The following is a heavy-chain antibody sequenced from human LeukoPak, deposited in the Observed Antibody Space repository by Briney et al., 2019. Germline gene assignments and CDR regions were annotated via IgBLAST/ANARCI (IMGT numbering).Heavy chain of an antibody. V-gene: IGHV3-66*02. D-gene: IGHD3-3*01. J-gene: IGHJ4*02. Sequence: GGSLGLSCAASGFTVSSNYMSWVRQAPGKGLEWVSVIYSGGSTYYADSVKGRFTISRDNSKNTLYLQMNSLRAEDTAVYYCAVSFGVVRLNDYWGQGTLVTVSS. CDR1: GFTVSSNY. CDR2: IYSGGST. CDR3: AVSFGVVRLNDY.